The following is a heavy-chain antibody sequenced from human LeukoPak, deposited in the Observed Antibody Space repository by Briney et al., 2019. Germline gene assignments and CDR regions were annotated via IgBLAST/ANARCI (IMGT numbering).Heavy chain of an antibody. J-gene: IGHJ4*02. Sequence: GGSLRLSCAASGFIFSSYDMHWVRQATGKGLEWVSAIHSPGDTHYAGSVKGRVTISRDNAENSVYLQLNSLRAEDTAVYYCATGYSYGRPLEYWGQGTLVTVS. CDR1: GFIFSSYD. D-gene: IGHD5-18*01. V-gene: IGHV3-13*01. CDR3: ATGYSYGRPLEY. CDR2: IHSPGDT.